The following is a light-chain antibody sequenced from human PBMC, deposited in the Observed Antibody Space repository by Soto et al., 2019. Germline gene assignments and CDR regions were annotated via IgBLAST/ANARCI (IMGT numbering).Light chain of an antibody. CDR3: QQTYSTPYT. CDR1: QRITTY. J-gene: IGKJ2*01. CDR2: TSG. Sequence: IQMTQSPSSLSASVGVRVTITCRASQRITTYLNWYQQKPGNAPKLLITTSGTLQRGVPSRFSGSGSGTDFTLSITGLQREDFATYFCQQTYSTPYTFGQGTKLEVK. V-gene: IGKV1-39*01.